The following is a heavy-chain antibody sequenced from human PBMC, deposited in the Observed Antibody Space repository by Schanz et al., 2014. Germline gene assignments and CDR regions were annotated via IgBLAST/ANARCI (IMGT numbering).Heavy chain of an antibody. V-gene: IGHV3-33*01. Sequence: QVQLVESGGGVVQPGRSLRLSCATSGLNFDYYGMNWVRQAPGKGLEWVAEISASGDSTHYADSVKGRFTISRDKSKNTLYQQMNSLRVEDTAVYYCAREGRPPIYGSGEHYYWGQGTLVTVSS. J-gene: IGHJ4*02. CDR1: GLNFDYYG. D-gene: IGHD3-10*01. CDR2: ISASGDST. CDR3: AREGRPPIYGSGEHYY.